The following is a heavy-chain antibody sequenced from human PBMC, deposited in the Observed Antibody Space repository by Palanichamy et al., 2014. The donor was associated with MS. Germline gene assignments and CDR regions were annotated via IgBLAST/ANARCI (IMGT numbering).Heavy chain of an antibody. CDR1: GFTLSNYA. D-gene: IGHD5-12*01. V-gene: IGHV3-48*02. J-gene: IGHJ4*02. CDR2: ISASSSNI. CDR3: ARDQSFRATLKYFCDF. Sequence: EVQLVESGGGLVQPGGSLRLSCATSGFTLSNYAMNWVRQTPGKGLEWVSYISASSSNIHYADSVKGRFTISRDNAKNSMYLQMNSLRDEDTAVYYCARDQSFRATLKYFCDFWGQGTLVTVSS.